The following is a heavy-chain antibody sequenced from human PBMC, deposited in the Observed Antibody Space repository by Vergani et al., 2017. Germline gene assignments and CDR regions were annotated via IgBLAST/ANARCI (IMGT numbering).Heavy chain of an antibody. CDR2: ISATGGVR. V-gene: IGHV3-23*01. CDR1: GFTFSNYA. Sequence: EAQLLESGGGLVQPGGSLRLSCAASGFTFSNYAMNWVRQAPGKGLEWVSGISATGGVRYYADSVKGRFTISRDRSKNTLFVEMSSLRVEDTATYYCVKGLYTYSGFDSTYYYHAMDVWGQGTTVTVSS. D-gene: IGHD5-12*01. CDR3: VKGLYTYSGFDSTYYYHAMDV. J-gene: IGHJ6*02.